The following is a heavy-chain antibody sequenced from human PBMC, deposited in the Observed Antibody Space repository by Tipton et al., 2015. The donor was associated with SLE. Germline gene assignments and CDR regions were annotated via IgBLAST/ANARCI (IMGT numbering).Heavy chain of an antibody. Sequence: GSLRLSCAASGFTVSSNYMSWVRQAPGKGLEWVSVIYSGGSTYYADSVKGRFTISRDNSKNTLYLQMNSLRAGDTAVYYCARDLSYYYDSSGYRPGMDVWGQGTTVTVSS. CDR1: GFTVSSNY. CDR2: IYSGGST. CDR3: ARDLSYYYDSSGYRPGMDV. D-gene: IGHD3-22*01. V-gene: IGHV3-53*05. J-gene: IGHJ6*02.